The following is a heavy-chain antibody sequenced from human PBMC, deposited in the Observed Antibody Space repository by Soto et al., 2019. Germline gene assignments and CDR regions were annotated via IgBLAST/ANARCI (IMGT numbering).Heavy chain of an antibody. J-gene: IGHJ5*02. V-gene: IGHV4-38-2*02. CDR1: GYSINSGYI. CDR2: RFSNGTT. CDR3: VARASVVNPAWFDP. Sequence: SETLSLTCTVSGYSINSGYIWGWVRRPPGQGLEWIGSRFSNGTTYYNPSLRRRVNMSVDTTKNQLSLVLRSVTAADAAVYYCVARASVVNPAWFDPWGQGTQVTVSS.